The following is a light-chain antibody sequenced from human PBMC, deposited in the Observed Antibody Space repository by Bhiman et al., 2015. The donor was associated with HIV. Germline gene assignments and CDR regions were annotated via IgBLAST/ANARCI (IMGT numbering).Light chain of an antibody. Sequence: QSALTQPASVSGSPGQSITISCTGTSSDVGGYNFVSWYQHHPGKAPKVLIYDVNKRPSGVSDRFSGSKSDNTASLTISGLRAEDEGDYFCCSYAGSTSYVFGTGTRVTVL. V-gene: IGLV2-23*02. CDR1: SSDVGGYNF. CDR2: DVN. CDR3: CSYAGSTSYV. J-gene: IGLJ1*01.